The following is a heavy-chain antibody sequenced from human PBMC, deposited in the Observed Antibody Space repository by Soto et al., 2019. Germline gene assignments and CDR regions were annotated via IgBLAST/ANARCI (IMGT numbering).Heavy chain of an antibody. CDR3: AKSLSASPNYFFDS. CDR2: ISGSGGIT. V-gene: IGHV3-23*01. D-gene: IGHD1-1*01. J-gene: IGHJ4*02. CDR1: GFPFSSYA. Sequence: GGSLRLSCAASGFPFSSYAMSWVRQAPGKGLEWVSGISGSGGITYYADSVKGRFTISRDNSKDTLYLQMNSLRADDTAVYFCAKSLSASPNYFFDSWGQGTLVTVSS.